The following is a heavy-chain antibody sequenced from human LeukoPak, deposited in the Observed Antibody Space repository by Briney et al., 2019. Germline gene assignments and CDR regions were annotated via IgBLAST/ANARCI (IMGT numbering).Heavy chain of an antibody. CDR2: INHSGST. J-gene: IGHJ6*03. CDR1: GGSFSGSY. Sequence: SETLSLTCAVYGGSFSGSYWTWIRQPPGKGLEWIGEINHSGSTNYNPSLKSRVTISVDKSKNQFSLRLSSVTAADTAIYYCARLAGITMINYYYYYMDVWGKGTTVTVSS. D-gene: IGHD3-22*01. V-gene: IGHV4-34*01. CDR3: ARLAGITMINYYYYYMDV.